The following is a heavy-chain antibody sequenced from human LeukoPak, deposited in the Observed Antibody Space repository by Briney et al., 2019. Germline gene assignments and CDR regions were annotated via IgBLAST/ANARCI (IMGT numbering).Heavy chain of an antibody. CDR2: INPTGGST. J-gene: IGHJ4*02. V-gene: IGHV1-46*01. D-gene: IGHD1-26*01. CDR1: GYTFTSYY. CDR3: AREMGGGYGRIPDFDY. Sequence: ASVKVSCKASGYTFTSYYMHWVRQAPGQGLEWMGLINPTGGSTGYAQKFQGRVTMTRDMSTSTDYMELSSLRAEDTALYYCAREMGGGYGRIPDFDYWGQGTLVTVSS.